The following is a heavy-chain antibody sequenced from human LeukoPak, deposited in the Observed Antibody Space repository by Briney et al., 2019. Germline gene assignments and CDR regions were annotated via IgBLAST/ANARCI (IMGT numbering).Heavy chain of an antibody. CDR1: GFTFGSYA. J-gene: IGHJ4*02. CDR2: ISSGGGST. CDR3: AKDRWLRLFDS. Sequence: GGSLRLSCAASGFTFGSYAMRWVRQAPGKGLEWGSAISSGGGSTDYADYVKGPFTISRDNSKKTLYLQINSLRAEDTSVFYFAKDRWLRLFDSRGQGTLATVS. D-gene: IGHD5-12*01. V-gene: IGHV3-23*01.